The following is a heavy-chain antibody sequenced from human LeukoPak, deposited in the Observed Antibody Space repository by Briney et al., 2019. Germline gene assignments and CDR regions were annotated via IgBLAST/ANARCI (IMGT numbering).Heavy chain of an antibody. V-gene: IGHV3-9*01. D-gene: IGHD6-19*01. CDR2: ISWNSGSI. CDR1: GFTFDDYA. J-gene: IGHJ6*02. Sequence: GGSLRLSCAASGFTFDDYAMHWVRQAPGEGLEWVSGISWNSGSIGYADSVKGRFTISRDNAKNSLYLQMNSLRAEDTALYYCAKGAVAVLYYYYGMDVWGQGTTVTVSS. CDR3: AKGAVAVLYYYYGMDV.